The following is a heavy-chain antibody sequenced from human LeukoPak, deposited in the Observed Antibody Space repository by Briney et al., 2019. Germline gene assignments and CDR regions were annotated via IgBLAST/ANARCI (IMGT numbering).Heavy chain of an antibody. CDR2: IYTGGST. J-gene: IGHJ5*02. Sequence: PGGSLRLSCAASGFTVSSNYMSWVRQAPGKGLEWVSVIYTGGSTYYADSVKGRFTISRDNSKNTLYLQMNSLRAEDTAVYYCARAFTVPNWFDPWGQGTLVTVSS. D-gene: IGHD2-2*01. CDR1: GFTVSSNY. V-gene: IGHV3-53*01. CDR3: ARAFTVPNWFDP.